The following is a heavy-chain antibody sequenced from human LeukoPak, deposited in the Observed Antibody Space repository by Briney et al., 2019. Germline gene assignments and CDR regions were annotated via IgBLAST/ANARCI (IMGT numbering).Heavy chain of an antibody. Sequence: GGSLRLSCAASGFTFRSYSMNWVRQAPGKGLEWVAYISRTSSTIYYADSVKGRFTISRDNAKNSLYLQMNSLRAEDTAVYYCARDYYDSSGYYDYWGQGTLVTVSS. CDR3: ARDYYDSSGYYDY. CDR1: GFTFRSYS. CDR2: ISRTSSTI. V-gene: IGHV3-48*01. D-gene: IGHD3-22*01. J-gene: IGHJ4*02.